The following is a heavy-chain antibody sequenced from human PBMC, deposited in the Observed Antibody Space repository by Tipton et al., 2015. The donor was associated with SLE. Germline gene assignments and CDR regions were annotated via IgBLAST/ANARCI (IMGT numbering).Heavy chain of an antibody. CDR1: GGSISSSSYY. D-gene: IGHD3-3*01. Sequence: TLSLTCTVSGGSISSSSYYWGWICQPPGKGLEWIGSIYYSGSTYYNPSLKSRVTISVDTSKNQFSLELSSVTAADTAVYYCASQRITIFGVVSGFDYWGQGTLVTVSS. V-gene: IGHV4-39*01. J-gene: IGHJ4*02. CDR3: ASQRITIFGVVSGFDY. CDR2: IYYSGST.